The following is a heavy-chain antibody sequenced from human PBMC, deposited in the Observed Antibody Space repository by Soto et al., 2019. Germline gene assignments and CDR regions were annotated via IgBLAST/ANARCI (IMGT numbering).Heavy chain of an antibody. CDR3: AKLGAYQFYGMDV. CDR1: EFIFSSHS. CDR2: ISGSGGST. D-gene: IGHD2-2*01. V-gene: IGHV3-23*01. J-gene: IGHJ6*02. Sequence: PGGSLRLSCVAFEFIFSSHSMSWVRQAPGKGLEWVSDISGSGGSTNYADSVKGRFTISRDNSKNTLFLQMNSLRAEDTAVYYCAKLGAYQFYGMDVWGQGTTVTVSS.